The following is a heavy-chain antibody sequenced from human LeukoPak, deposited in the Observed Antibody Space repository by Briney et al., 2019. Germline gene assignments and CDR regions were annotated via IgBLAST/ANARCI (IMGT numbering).Heavy chain of an antibody. CDR1: GGTFSSYA. CDR3: AANYYDSSGYYY. Sequence: SVKVSCKASGGTFSSYAISWVRQAPGQGLEWMGGIIPIFGTANYAQKFQGRVTITTDESTSTAYMELSSLRSEDTAVYYCAANYYDSSGYYYWGQGNLVTVSS. J-gene: IGHJ4*02. D-gene: IGHD3-22*01. CDR2: IIPIFGTA. V-gene: IGHV1-69*05.